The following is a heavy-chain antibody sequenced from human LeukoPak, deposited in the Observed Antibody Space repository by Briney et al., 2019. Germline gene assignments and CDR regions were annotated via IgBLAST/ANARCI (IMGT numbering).Heavy chain of an antibody. V-gene: IGHV3-21*01. CDR1: GFTFSSYS. Sequence: GGSLRLSCAASGFTFSSYSMNWVRQAPGKGLEWVSSISSSSSYIYYADSVKGRFTISRDNAKNSLYLQMNSLRAEDTAVYYCAREPGRYSSGWYGPRGYFDYWGQGTLVTVSS. CDR3: AREPGRYSSGWYGPRGYFDY. CDR2: ISSSSSYI. D-gene: IGHD6-19*01. J-gene: IGHJ4*02.